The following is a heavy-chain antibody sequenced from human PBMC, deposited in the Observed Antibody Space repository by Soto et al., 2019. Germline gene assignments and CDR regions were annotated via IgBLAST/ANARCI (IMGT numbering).Heavy chain of an antibody. V-gene: IGHV4-59*01. CDR3: ARSYCADSVSCNWFDP. CDR1: GDSSSTYY. J-gene: IGHJ5*02. CDR2: INYSGRS. Sequence: QVQLQESGPGLVKSSETLSLTCSVSGDSSSTYYWGWIRQPPGKGLEWIGYINYSGRSNHNPSLTSRRSISVDASKNQVSLKLTSVTAADTAVYYCARSYCADSVSCNWFDPWGQGTLVVVSS. D-gene: IGHD2-8*02.